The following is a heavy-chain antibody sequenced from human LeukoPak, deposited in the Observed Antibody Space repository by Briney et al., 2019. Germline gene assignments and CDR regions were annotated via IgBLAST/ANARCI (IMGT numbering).Heavy chain of an antibody. Sequence: GGSLRLSCEASGFTFSSHAIHWVRQAPGKGLEWVAFISYDGVNKHYADSVKGRFTLSRDNSRNTLYLQMNSLRAEDTAVYYCARDVSYHYSFDYWGQGTLVTVSS. CDR3: ARDVSYHYSFDY. D-gene: IGHD3-16*02. CDR1: GFTFSSHA. V-gene: IGHV3-30-3*01. J-gene: IGHJ4*02. CDR2: ISYDGVNK.